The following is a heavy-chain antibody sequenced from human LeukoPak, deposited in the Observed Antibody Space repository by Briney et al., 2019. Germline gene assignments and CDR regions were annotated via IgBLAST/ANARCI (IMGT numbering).Heavy chain of an antibody. J-gene: IGHJ6*02. D-gene: IGHD2-15*01. CDR1: GFTVSSND. V-gene: IGHV3-53*01. CDR3: ASGYCRGGSCSPGWYYGMDV. CDR2: IYSGGST. Sequence: PGGSLRLSCAASGFTVSSNDMSWVRQAPGKGLEWVSVIYSGGSTYYADSVKGRFTISRDNSKNTLYLQMNSLRAEDTAVYYCASGYCRGGSCSPGWYYGMDVWGQGTTVTVSS.